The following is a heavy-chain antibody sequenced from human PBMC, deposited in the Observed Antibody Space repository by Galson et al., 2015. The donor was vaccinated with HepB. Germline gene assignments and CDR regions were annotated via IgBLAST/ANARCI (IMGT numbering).Heavy chain of an antibody. J-gene: IGHJ3*02. CDR1: GFTVSGSA. V-gene: IGHV3-73*01. Sequence: SLRLSCAASGFTVSGSAMHWVRQASGKGLEWVGRIRDKGNNYATTYSASVKGRFTISRDDSKNTAYLQMNSLKTEDTAVYYCLEYSSSIDAFDIWGQGTVVTVSS. CDR3: LEYSSSIDAFDI. D-gene: IGHD3-22*01. CDR2: IRDKGNNYAT.